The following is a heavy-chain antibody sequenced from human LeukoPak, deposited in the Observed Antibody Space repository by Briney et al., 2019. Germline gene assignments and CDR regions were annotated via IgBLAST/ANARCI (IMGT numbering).Heavy chain of an antibody. D-gene: IGHD1-14*01. V-gene: IGHV3-7*01. CDR1: GFTFTDYS. J-gene: IGHJ4*02. CDR2: INQGGSDK. Sequence: GGSLTLSCAPSGFTFTDYSMNWVRQAPGKELEWVANINQGGSDKYYVDSVKGRFTISRDNANNLLYLQMNSLRGEDTAVYYCTRDRSRAEDDWGQGTLVTVSS. CDR3: TRDRSRAEDD.